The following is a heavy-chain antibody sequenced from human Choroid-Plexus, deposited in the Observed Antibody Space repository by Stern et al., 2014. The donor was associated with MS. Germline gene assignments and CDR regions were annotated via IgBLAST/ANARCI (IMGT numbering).Heavy chain of an antibody. V-gene: IGHV3-7*01. J-gene: IGHJ6*02. CDR1: GFTFGNYW. CDR3: ARVYNTIYGIVTQRGAGMDV. CDR2: IKEDGTEK. Sequence: EVQLVESGGGLVQPGGSLTISCTAAGFTFGNYWMTWVRQAPGKGLEWVANIKEDGTEKNYVDSVKGRFTLSRDNARNSWYLQMNSLRVEDTALYYCARVYNTIYGIVTQRGAGMDVWGQGTTVIVSS. D-gene: IGHD3-3*01.